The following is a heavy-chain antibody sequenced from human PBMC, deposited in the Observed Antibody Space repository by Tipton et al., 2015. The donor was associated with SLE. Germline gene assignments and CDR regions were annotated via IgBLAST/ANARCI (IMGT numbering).Heavy chain of an antibody. CDR1: GFTFSSYS. D-gene: IGHD6-19*01. V-gene: IGHV3-48*01. Sequence: SLRLSCAASGFTFSSYSMNWVRQAPGKGLEWVSYISSSSSTIYYADSVKGRFTISRDNAKNSLYLQMNSLRAEDTAVYYCARADGGFSSGWYGNWGQGTLVTGSS. CDR2: ISSSSSTI. J-gene: IGHJ4*02. CDR3: ARADGGFSSGWYGN.